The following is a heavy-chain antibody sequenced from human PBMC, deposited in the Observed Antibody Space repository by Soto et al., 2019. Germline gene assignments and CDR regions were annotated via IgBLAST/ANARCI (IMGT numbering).Heavy chain of an antibody. Sequence: GGSLRLSCAASGFTFSSYGMHWVRQAPGKGLEWVAVIWYDGSNKYYADSVKGRFTISRDNSKNTLYLQMNSLRAEDTAVYYCARGLELSHVYFDYWGQGTLVTVSS. CDR1: GFTFSSYG. CDR2: IWYDGSNK. D-gene: IGHD3-16*02. J-gene: IGHJ4*02. CDR3: ARGLELSHVYFDY. V-gene: IGHV3-33*01.